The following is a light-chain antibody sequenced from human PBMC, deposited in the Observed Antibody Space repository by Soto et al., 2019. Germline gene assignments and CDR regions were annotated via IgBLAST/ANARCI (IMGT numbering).Light chain of an antibody. Sequence: EIVMTQSPATLSVSPGERATLSCRASQSVRSNLAWYQQKPGQAPRLVIYAASTRATGIPDRFSGSVSGTEFTHTISSLQSEDFAVYYCQQYNEWPPFTFGQGTRLEIK. J-gene: IGKJ5*01. V-gene: IGKV3-15*01. CDR1: QSVRSN. CDR2: AAS. CDR3: QQYNEWPPFT.